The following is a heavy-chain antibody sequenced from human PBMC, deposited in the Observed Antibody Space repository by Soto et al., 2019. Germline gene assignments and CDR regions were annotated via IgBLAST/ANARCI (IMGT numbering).Heavy chain of an antibody. J-gene: IGHJ3*02. V-gene: IGHV4-4*07. D-gene: IGHD6-19*01. CDR3: ARSTGIAVPRGAFDI. CDR2: IYTSGST. CDR1: GGSISSYY. Sequence: SETLSLTCTVSGGSISSYYWIWIRQPAGKGLEWIGRIYTSGSTNYNPSLKSRVTMSVDTSKNQFSLKLSSVTAADTAVYYCARSTGIAVPRGAFDIWGQGTMVTVSS.